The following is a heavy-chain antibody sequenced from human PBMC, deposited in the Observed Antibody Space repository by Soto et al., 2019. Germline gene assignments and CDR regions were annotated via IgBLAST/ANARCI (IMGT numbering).Heavy chain of an antibody. J-gene: IGHJ6*02. V-gene: IGHV1-69*08. CDR1: GGTFSRYS. CDR3: AREDRDRETGLVPAAIDGMDV. CDR2: IIPIFGIA. D-gene: IGHD2-2*01. Sequence: QVQLVQSGAEVKKPGSSVKVSCKASGGTFSRYSITWVRQAPGHGLEWIGSIIPIFGIARYAQKFQGRVTITADESTSTAYMELSSLRSDDTAVYYCAREDRDRETGLVPAAIDGMDVWGQGTTVTVSS.